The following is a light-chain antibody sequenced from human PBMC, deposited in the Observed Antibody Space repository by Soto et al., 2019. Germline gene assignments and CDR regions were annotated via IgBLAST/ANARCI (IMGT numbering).Light chain of an antibody. CDR3: QRYGSSPYA. CDR2: GAS. V-gene: IGKV3-20*01. CDR1: QSVTSNY. Sequence: EIVLTQSPGTLSLSPGERATLSCRASQSVTSNYLAWYQQKPGQAPRLVIFGASNRATGTPDRFRGSGSGTDFTLTFSRLEPEDFAVYYCQRYGSSPYAFGQGTKLEIK. J-gene: IGKJ2*01.